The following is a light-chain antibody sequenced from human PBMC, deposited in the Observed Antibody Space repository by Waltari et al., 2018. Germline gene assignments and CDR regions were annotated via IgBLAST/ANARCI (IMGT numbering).Light chain of an antibody. CDR1: QTIRTTY. Sequence: EIVLKQSPGTLSLSPGEGATLSCRTSQTIRTTYLAWYQQKPGQAPTLLIYGTFSRATGIPDRFTGSGSGTDFSLNISSLEPEDFATYYCQQYDISPLTFGGGTKVEIK. CDR2: GTF. CDR3: QQYDISPLT. J-gene: IGKJ4*01. V-gene: IGKV3-20*01.